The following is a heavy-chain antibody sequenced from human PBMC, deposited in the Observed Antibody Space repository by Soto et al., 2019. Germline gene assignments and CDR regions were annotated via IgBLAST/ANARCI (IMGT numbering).Heavy chain of an antibody. CDR3: ARESGGATATLDYYYFYMDV. V-gene: IGHV1-2*04. CDR1: GDRFTDYY. CDR2: INPNSGVT. Sequence: QVQLVQSGAEVKEPGASVTVSCRASGDRFTDYYMHWVRQAPGQGLEWMGWINPNSGVTKYAQKFQGWVTMTRDTSIRPVYMQLSRLGFDATAIYYCARESGGATATLDYYYFYMDVWGTGTTVNVSS. D-gene: IGHD5-12*01. J-gene: IGHJ6*03.